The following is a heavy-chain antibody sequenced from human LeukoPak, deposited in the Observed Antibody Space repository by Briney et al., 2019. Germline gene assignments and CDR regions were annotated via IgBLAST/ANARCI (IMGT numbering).Heavy chain of an antibody. D-gene: IGHD3-16*01. CDR2: ISSSSSTI. CDR3: ARDWSGGATGFDY. J-gene: IGHJ4*02. V-gene: IGHV3-48*01. Sequence: GGSLRLSCAASGFTFSSYSMNWVRQAPGKGLEWVSYISSSSSTIYYADSVKGRFTISRDNAKNSLYLQMNSLRAEGTAVYYCARDWSGGATGFDYWGQGTLVTVSS. CDR1: GFTFSSYS.